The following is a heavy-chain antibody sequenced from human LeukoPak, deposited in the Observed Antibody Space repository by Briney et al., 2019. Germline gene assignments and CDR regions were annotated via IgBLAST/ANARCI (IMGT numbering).Heavy chain of an antibody. D-gene: IGHD6-13*01. CDR3: AKDSHSWSRDY. Sequence: GGSLRLSCAASGFTFRNYWMSWVRQAPGKGLEWVANIKQDGSEKYYVDSVKGRFTISRDNAKKSLYLEMNSLRAEDTAVYYCAKDSHSWSRDYWGQGTLVTVSS. CDR1: GFTFRNYW. CDR2: IKQDGSEK. V-gene: IGHV3-7*01. J-gene: IGHJ4*02.